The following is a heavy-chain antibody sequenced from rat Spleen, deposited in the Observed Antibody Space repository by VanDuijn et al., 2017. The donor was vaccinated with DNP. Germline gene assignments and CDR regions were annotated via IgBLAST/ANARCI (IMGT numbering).Heavy chain of an antibody. CDR3: ARQKPHWYFDF. CDR1: GFTFSNYD. V-gene: IGHV5S13*01. CDR2: ISPSGGST. D-gene: IGHD3-1*01. Sequence: EVQLVESGGGLVQPGRSLKLSCAASGFTFSNYDMAWVRQAPTKGLEWVASISPSGGSTYYRDSVKGRFTVSRDNGKNTLFLQMDNLRSEDTATYYCARQKPHWYFDFWGPGTMITVSS. J-gene: IGHJ1*01.